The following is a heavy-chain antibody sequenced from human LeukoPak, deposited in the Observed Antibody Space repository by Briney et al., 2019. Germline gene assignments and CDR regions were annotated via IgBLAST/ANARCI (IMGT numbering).Heavy chain of an antibody. Sequence: SETLSLTCTVSGGSISSYYWSWIRQPAGKGLEWIGRIYTSGSTNYNPSLESRVTMSVDTSKNQFSLKLSSVTAADTAVYYCARGRNYDFWSGYYTGWFDPWGQGTLVTVSS. D-gene: IGHD3-3*01. J-gene: IGHJ5*02. CDR2: IYTSGST. CDR3: ARGRNYDFWSGYYTGWFDP. V-gene: IGHV4-4*07. CDR1: GGSISSYY.